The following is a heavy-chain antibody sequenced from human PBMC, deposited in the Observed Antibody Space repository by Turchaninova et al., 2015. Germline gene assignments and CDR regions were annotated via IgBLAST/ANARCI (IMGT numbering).Heavy chain of an antibody. V-gene: IGHV2-70*04. D-gene: IGHD3-10*02. J-gene: IGHJ4*02. CDR1: GFSLSTSGMR. CDR3: ARIVRGGYYFDY. Sequence: QVTLKESGPALVKSTQTLTLTCTFSGFSLSTSGMRVSWIRQPPGKALEWLARIDWDDDKFYSTSLKTRLTISKDTSKNQVVLTMTNMDPVDTATYYCARIVRGGYYFDYWGQGTLVTVSS. CDR2: IDWDDDK.